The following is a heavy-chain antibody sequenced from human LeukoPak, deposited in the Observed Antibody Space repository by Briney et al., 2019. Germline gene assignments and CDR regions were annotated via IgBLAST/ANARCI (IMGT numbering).Heavy chain of an antibody. D-gene: IGHD3-3*01. V-gene: IGHV3-53*01. CDR2: IYSGGST. CDR1: GFTVSSNY. Sequence: GGFLRLSCAASGFTVSSNYMSWVRQAPGKGLEWVSVIYSGGSTYYADSVKGRFTISRDNSKNTLYLQMNSLRAEDTAVYYCARGSLEDYDFWSGYYSVDYYGMDVWGQGTTVTVSS. CDR3: ARGSLEDYDFWSGYYSVDYYGMDV. J-gene: IGHJ6*02.